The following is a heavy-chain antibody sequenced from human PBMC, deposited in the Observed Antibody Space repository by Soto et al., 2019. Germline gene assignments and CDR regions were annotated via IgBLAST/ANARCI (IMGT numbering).Heavy chain of an antibody. D-gene: IGHD3-10*01. Sequence: PGESLKISCKGSGYSFTSYWIGWVRQMPGKGLEWMGIIYPGDSDTRYSPSFQGQVTISADKSISTAYLQWSSLKASDTAMYYCARPHYYGSESPGAFDIWGQGTMVTVSS. CDR2: IYPGDSDT. V-gene: IGHV5-51*01. CDR1: GYSFTSYW. J-gene: IGHJ3*02. CDR3: ARPHYYGSESPGAFDI.